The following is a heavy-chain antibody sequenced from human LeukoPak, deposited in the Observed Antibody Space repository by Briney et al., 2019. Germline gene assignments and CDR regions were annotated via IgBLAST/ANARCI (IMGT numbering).Heavy chain of an antibody. CDR1: GFTFSNYW. V-gene: IGHV3-74*01. CDR3: IRDFRSADL. Sequence: SGGSLRLFCVASGFTFSNYWMHWVRQPPGKGLVWVSRIYVDGRTTNYADSVKGRFTISRDNAKNTVYLEMNSLSVEDTATYYCIRDFRSADLWGQGTLVTVTS. CDR2: IYVDGRTT. J-gene: IGHJ5*02.